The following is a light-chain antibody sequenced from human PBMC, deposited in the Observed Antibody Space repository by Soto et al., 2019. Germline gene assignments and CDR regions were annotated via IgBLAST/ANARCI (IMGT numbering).Light chain of an antibody. Sequence: VLTQSPGTLSLSPGERATLSCRASQSVGSNSLAWYQQKPGQAPRILIYGASTRATGIPDRFSGSGSGTDFTLTISRLEPEDFAVYYCQQYGTSPALTFGGGTKVEIK. CDR3: QQYGTSPALT. V-gene: IGKV3-20*01. CDR1: QSVGSNS. CDR2: GAS. J-gene: IGKJ4*01.